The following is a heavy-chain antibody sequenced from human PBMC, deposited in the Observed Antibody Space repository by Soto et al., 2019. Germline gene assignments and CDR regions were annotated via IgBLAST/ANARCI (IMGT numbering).Heavy chain of an antibody. J-gene: IGHJ4*02. D-gene: IGHD4-4*01. V-gene: IGHV3-23*01. CDR3: AKDVAVTTTFFDC. CDR2: ISGSGGST. Sequence: EVQLLESGGGLVQPGGSLRLSCAASGVTFSSYAMSWVRQAPGKGLEWGSGISGSGGSTYYADSVKGRFTISIDNSKNTLYLQMNSLRADDTAVYYCAKDVAVTTTFFDCWGQGALVTVSS. CDR1: GVTFSSYA.